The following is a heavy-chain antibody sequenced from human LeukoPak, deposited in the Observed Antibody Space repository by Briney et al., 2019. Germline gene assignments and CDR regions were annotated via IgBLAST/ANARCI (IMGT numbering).Heavy chain of an antibody. D-gene: IGHD4-11*01. CDR2: ISSSSSYI. CDR1: GFTFSSYD. CDR3: AKPPYTVTMKDAFDI. Sequence: PGGSLRLSCAASGFTFSSYDMNWVRQAPGKGLEWVSSISSSSSYIYYADSVKGRFTISRDNAKSSLYLQMNSLRAEDTAVYYCAKPPYTVTMKDAFDIWGQGTMVTVSS. J-gene: IGHJ3*02. V-gene: IGHV3-21*04.